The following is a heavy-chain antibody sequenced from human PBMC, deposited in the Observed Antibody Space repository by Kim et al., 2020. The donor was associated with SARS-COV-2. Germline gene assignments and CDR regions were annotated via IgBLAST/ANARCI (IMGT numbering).Heavy chain of an antibody. CDR3: ARDQGYCSSTSCYWFDP. Sequence: LKSRVTISVDTSKNQFSLKLSSVTAADTAVYYCARDQGYCSSTSCYWFDPWGQGTLVTVSS. V-gene: IGHV4-34*01. D-gene: IGHD2-2*01. J-gene: IGHJ5*02.